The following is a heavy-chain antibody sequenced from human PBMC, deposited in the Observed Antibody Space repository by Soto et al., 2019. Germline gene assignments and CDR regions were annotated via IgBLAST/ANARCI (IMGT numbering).Heavy chain of an antibody. CDR3: AGEGVAPYYCYGMNV. Sequence: QVQLVQSGAEVKKPGASVKVSCKASGYTFTRSGISWVRQAPGQGLEWMGWISTYNGDTNYAQTFQGRVTMTTDTSTSTVHMEVRSLRSDDTAVYYCAGEGVAPYYCYGMNVWGQGTPVTVSS. V-gene: IGHV1-18*01. CDR2: ISTYNGDT. D-gene: IGHD5-12*01. CDR1: GYTFTRSG. J-gene: IGHJ6*02.